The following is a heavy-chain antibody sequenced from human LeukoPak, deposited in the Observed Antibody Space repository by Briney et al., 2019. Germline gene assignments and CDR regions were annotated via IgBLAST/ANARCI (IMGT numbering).Heavy chain of an antibody. Sequence: PGGSLRLSCAASGFTFSSYWMHWVRQTPGKGLVWVSRINSDGRSTSYADSVKGRFTISRDNAKNTLYLQMNSLRAEDTAVYYCARGTWATLYYYYMDVWGKGTTVTVSS. V-gene: IGHV3-74*01. CDR2: INSDGRST. D-gene: IGHD5-24*01. CDR1: GFTFSSYW. J-gene: IGHJ6*03. CDR3: ARGTWATLYYYYMDV.